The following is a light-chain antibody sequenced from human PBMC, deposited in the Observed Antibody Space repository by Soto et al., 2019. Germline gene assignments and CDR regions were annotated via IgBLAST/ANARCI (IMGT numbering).Light chain of an antibody. J-gene: IGKJ1*01. Sequence: EIVLTQSPGTLSLSPGERATLSCRASQSVSTNYLAWYQRKPGQAPRLLIYGASNRATGIPDRFSGSGSGTDFTLTITRLEPEDFAVYYCQQYGSSPPTFGKWIKVEIK. V-gene: IGKV3-20*01. CDR2: GAS. CDR1: QSVSTNY. CDR3: QQYGSSPPT.